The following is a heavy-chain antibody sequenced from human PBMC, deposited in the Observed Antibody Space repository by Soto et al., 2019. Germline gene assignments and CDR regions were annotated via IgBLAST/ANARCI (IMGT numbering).Heavy chain of an antibody. Sequence: SETLSFTCTVSGGSVSSGSYYWSWIRQPPGKGLEWIGYIYYSGSTNYNPSLKSRVTISVDTSKNQFSLKLSSVTAADTAVYYCASQGDYYYGMDVWGQGTTVTVSS. CDR2: IYYSGST. CDR3: ASQGDYYYGMDV. D-gene: IGHD3-16*01. CDR1: GGSVSSGSYY. J-gene: IGHJ6*02. V-gene: IGHV4-61*01.